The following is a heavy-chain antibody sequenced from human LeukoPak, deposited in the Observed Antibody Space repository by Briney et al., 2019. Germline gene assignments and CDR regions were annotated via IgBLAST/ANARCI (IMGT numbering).Heavy chain of an antibody. CDR2: ISAYNGNT. CDR1: GYTFTSYG. CDR3: ARAGGSRYYGSGNFDY. Sequence: EASVKVSCKASGYTFTSYGISWVRQAPGQGLEWVGWISAYNGNTNYAQKLQGRVTMTTDTSTSTAYMELRSLRSDETAVYYCARAGGSRYYGSGNFDYWGQGTLVTVSS. D-gene: IGHD3-10*01. V-gene: IGHV1-18*01. J-gene: IGHJ4*02.